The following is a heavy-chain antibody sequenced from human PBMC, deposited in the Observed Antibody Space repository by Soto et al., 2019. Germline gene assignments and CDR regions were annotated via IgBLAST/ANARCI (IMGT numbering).Heavy chain of an antibody. Sequence: HPGGSVRLSCVASGFSFSSYYMSWARQVPGRGLEWLAKIKQEGSEKSYVDSVRGRFTISRDNSKNTLFLQMNSLRAEDTAVYYCAKGFTGRAAAPDYWGQGALVTVSS. CDR1: GFSFSSYY. V-gene: IGHV3-7*03. CDR3: AKGFTGRAAAPDY. CDR2: IKQEGSEK. J-gene: IGHJ4*02. D-gene: IGHD1-1*01.